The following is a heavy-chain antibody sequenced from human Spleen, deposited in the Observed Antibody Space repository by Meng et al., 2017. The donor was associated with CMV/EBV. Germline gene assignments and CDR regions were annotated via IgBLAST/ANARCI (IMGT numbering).Heavy chain of an antibody. CDR2: INHSGRT. V-gene: IGHV4-34*01. J-gene: IGHJ6*02. CDR3: ARVASITIFGAVINSRDYGMDV. CDR1: GGSFSGYY. Sequence: GSLRLSCDVYGGSFSGYYWSWIRQPPGKGLEWIGEINHSGRTNYNPSLKSRVTISVDTSKNQFSLKLSPVTAANTVVYYCARVASITIFGAVINSRDYGMDVWGQGTTVTVSS. D-gene: IGHD3-3*01.